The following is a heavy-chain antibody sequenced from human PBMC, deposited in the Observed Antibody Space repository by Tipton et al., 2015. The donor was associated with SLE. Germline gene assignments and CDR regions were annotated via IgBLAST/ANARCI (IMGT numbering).Heavy chain of an antibody. CDR2: IYTSGST. D-gene: IGHD2-21*01. Sequence: TLSLTCTVSGGSISSGSYYWSWIRQPAGKGLEWIGRIYTSGSTNYNPSLKSRVTISVDTSKNQFSLKLSSVTAADTAVYYCARDLSILWKGAFDIWGQGTMVTVSS. CDR3: ARDLSILWKGAFDI. V-gene: IGHV4-61*02. J-gene: IGHJ3*02. CDR1: GGSISSGSYY.